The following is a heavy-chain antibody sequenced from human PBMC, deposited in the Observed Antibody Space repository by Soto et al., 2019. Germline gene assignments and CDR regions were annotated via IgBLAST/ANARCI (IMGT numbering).Heavy chain of an antibody. CDR2: INPNSGGT. Sequence: ASVKVSCKASGYTFTGYYMHWVRQAPGQGLEWMGWINPNSGGTNYAQKFQGWVTMTRDTSISTAYMELSRLRSDDTAVYYCARDSYYYGSGSSTSSYYYYMDVWGKGTTVTVSS. CDR3: ARDSYYYGSGSSTSSYYYYMDV. J-gene: IGHJ6*03. D-gene: IGHD3-10*01. V-gene: IGHV1-2*04. CDR1: GYTFTGYY.